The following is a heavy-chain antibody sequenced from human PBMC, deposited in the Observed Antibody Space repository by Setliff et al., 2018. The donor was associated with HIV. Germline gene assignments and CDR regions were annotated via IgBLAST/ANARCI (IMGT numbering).Heavy chain of an antibody. V-gene: IGHV1-2*02. J-gene: IGHJ4*02. D-gene: IGHD7-27*01. CDR1: GYSFTDYF. CDR3: ARQLSNSLDY. CDR2: ISPNNGDK. Sequence: VKVSCKASGYSFTDYFMPWVRQAPGQGLEWMGWISPNNGDKNIPQSFQGRVTMTRDTSINTAYMELSGLRSDDTAMYYCARQLSNSLDYWGQGTLVTVSS.